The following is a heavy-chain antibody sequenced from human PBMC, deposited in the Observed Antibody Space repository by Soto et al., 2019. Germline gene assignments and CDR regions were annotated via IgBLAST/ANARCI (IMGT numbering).Heavy chain of an antibody. Sequence: QVQLVQSGAEVKKPGSSVKVSCKASGGTFSSYAISWVRQAPGQGLEWMGGIIPIFGTANYAQKFQGRVTITADESTSTAYMELSSLRSEDTAVYYCARGPNYDILTGYYIDDAFDIWGQGTMVTVSS. CDR3: ARGPNYDILTGYYIDDAFDI. J-gene: IGHJ3*02. CDR2: IIPIFGTA. D-gene: IGHD3-9*01. V-gene: IGHV1-69*01. CDR1: GGTFSSYA.